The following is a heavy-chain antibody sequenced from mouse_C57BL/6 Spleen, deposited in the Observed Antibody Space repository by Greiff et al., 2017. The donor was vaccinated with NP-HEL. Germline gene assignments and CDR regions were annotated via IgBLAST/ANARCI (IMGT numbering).Heavy chain of an antibody. J-gene: IGHJ4*01. D-gene: IGHD2-10*02. CDR2: IYPGSGNT. Sequence: QVQLQQSGAELVRPGASVKLSCKASGYTFTDYYINWVKQRPGQGLEWIARIYPGSGNTYYNEKFKGKATLTAEKSSSTAYMQLSSLTSEDSAVYFCARQERYGNYDAMDYWGQGTSVTVSS. CDR3: ARQERYGNYDAMDY. CDR1: GYTFTDYY. V-gene: IGHV1-76*01.